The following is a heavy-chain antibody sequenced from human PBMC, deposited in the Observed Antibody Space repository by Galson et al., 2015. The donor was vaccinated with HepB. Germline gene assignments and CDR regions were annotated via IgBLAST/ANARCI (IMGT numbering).Heavy chain of an antibody. CDR1: GYTFTGYY. CDR3: ARDMVTYDSSGYYYPLLYYGMDV. V-gene: IGHV1-2*04. D-gene: IGHD3-22*01. J-gene: IGHJ6*02. CDR2: INPNSGGT. Sequence: SVKVSCKASGYTFTGYYMHWVRQAPGQGLEWMGWINPNSGGTNYAQKFQGWVTMTRDTSISTAYMELSRLRSDDTAVYYCARDMVTYDSSGYYYPLLYYGMDVWGQGTTVTVSS.